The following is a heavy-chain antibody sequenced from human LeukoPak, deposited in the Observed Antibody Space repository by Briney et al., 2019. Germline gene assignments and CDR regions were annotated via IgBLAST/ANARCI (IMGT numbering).Heavy chain of an antibody. CDR2: IYYNGDT. CDR3: ARVLRAASWRSYDY. Sequence: SETLTLTCTVSGVSISNSIYYWSWMRQPPGKGLKWIGYIYYNGDTNYNPSLKSRVIISIDTSSNQFSLRLNSMTAADTAVYYCARVLRAASWRSYDYWGQGSLVTVSS. J-gene: IGHJ4*02. V-gene: IGHV4-61*01. D-gene: IGHD5-18*01. CDR1: GVSISNSIYY.